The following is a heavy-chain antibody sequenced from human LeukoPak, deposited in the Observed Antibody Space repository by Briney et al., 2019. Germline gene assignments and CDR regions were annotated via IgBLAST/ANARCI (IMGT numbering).Heavy chain of an antibody. CDR3: AKHLKWELHTMAFDY. CDR1: GFTFDDYA. CDR2: ISWNSGSI. Sequence: PGGSLRLSCAASGFTFDDYAMHWVRQAPGKGLEWVSGISWNSGSIGYADSVKGRFTISRDNAKNSLYLQMNSLRAEDTALYYCAKHLKWELHTMAFDYWGQGTLVTVSS. V-gene: IGHV3-9*01. D-gene: IGHD1-26*01. J-gene: IGHJ4*02.